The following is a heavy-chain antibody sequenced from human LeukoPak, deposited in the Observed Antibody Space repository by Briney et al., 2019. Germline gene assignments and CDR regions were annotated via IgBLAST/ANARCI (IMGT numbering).Heavy chain of an antibody. Sequence: PGGSLRLSCAASGFTFSIYWMRGVRQAPGGGGEWVAYIKQDGSEKYYVDSVKGRFSISRDNAQDSLYLQMNSLRAEDTAVYYCARGLNYYGISGYLPTGYWGQGTLVTVSS. CDR3: ARGLNYYGISGYLPTGY. CDR1: GFTFSIYW. D-gene: IGHD3-22*01. J-gene: IGHJ4*02. CDR2: IKQDGSEK. V-gene: IGHV3-7*01.